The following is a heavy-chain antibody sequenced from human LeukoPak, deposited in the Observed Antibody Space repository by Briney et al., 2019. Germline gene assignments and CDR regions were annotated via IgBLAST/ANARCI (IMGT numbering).Heavy chain of an antibody. CDR1: GGSISSYY. CDR3: ARQRVYAFDI. J-gene: IGHJ3*02. V-gene: IGHV4-39*01. D-gene: IGHD6-13*01. Sequence: KPSETLSLTCTVSGGSISSYYWGWIRQPPGKGLEWIGSIYYSGSTYYNPSLKSRVTISVDTSKNQFSLKLSSVTAADTAVYYCARQRVYAFDIWGQGTMVTVSS. CDR2: IYYSGST.